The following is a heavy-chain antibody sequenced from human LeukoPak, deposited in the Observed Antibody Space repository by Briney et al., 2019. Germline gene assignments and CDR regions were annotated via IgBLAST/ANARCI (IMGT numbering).Heavy chain of an antibody. CDR1: GFTFSSYA. CDR2: ISSSSSYM. J-gene: IGHJ6*02. Sequence: GGSLRLSCAASGFTFSSYAMSWVRQAPGKGLEWVSSISSSSSYMYYADSVKGRFTISGDNAKNSLYLQMNSLRAEDTAVYYCARDWEEFSYCSSTSCYVYYYYYGMDVWGQGTTVTVSS. V-gene: IGHV3-21*01. CDR3: ARDWEEFSYCSSTSCYVYYYYYGMDV. D-gene: IGHD2-2*01.